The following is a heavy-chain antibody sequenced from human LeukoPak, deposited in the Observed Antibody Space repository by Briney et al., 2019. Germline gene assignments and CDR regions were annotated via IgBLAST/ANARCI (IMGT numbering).Heavy chain of an antibody. J-gene: IGHJ3*02. V-gene: IGHV1-8*01. CDR3: ARYYGDYGDAFDI. CDR2: MNPNSGNT. Sequence: ASVKVSCKASGYTFTSYDINWVRQATGQGLEWMGWMNPNSGNTGYAQKFQGRVTMTRNTSISTAYMELSSLRSDDTAVYYCARYYGDYGDAFDIWGQGTMVTVSS. CDR1: GYTFTSYD. D-gene: IGHD4-17*01.